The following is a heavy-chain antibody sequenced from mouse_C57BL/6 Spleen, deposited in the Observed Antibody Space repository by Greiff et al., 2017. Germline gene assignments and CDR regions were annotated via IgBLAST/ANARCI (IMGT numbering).Heavy chain of an antibody. J-gene: IGHJ3*01. CDR3: ARQCGYYEFAY. V-gene: IGHV5-6*01. Sequence: EVQLVESGGDLVKPGGSLKLSCAASGFTFSSYGMSWVRQTPDKRLAWVATISSGGSYTYYPDSVKGRFTISRDNAENTLYLQMSSLMSEDTAMYYCARQCGYYEFAYWGQGTLVTVSA. CDR2: ISSGGSYT. CDR1: GFTFSSYG. D-gene: IGHD2-3*01.